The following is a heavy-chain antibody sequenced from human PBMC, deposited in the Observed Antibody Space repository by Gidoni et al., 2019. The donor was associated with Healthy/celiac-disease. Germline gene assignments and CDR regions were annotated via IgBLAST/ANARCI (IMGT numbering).Heavy chain of an antibody. J-gene: IGHJ4*02. CDR2: ISYDGSNK. V-gene: IGHV3-30-3*01. Sequence: QVQLVESGGGVVQPGRSLRLSCAASGFTFRSYAMHWVRQAPGKGLEWVGVISYDGSNKYYADSVKGRFTISRDNSKNTLYLQMNSLRAEDTAVYYCARDRWSMVRGVIDYWGQGTLVTVSS. D-gene: IGHD3-10*01. CDR3: ARDRWSMVRGVIDY. CDR1: GFTFRSYA.